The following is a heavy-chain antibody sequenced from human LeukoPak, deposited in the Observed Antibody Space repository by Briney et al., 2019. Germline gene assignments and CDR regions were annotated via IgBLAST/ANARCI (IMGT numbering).Heavy chain of an antibody. CDR1: GGSFSGYY. V-gene: IGHV4-34*01. CDR2: INHGGST. J-gene: IGHJ4*02. CDR3: ARGPHCSGGSCYSPAFDY. Sequence: SETLSLTCAVYGGSFSGYYWSWIRQPPGKGLEWIGEINHGGSTNYNPSLKRRVTMSVDTSKNQVSLKVTSVTAADTAVYYCARGPHCSGGSCYSPAFDYWGQGTLVTVSS. D-gene: IGHD2-15*01.